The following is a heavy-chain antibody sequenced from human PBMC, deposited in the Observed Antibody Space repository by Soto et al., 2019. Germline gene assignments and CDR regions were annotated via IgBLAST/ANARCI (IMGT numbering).Heavy chain of an antibody. J-gene: IGHJ4*02. CDR2: ARNKVAGYTT. Sequence: GGSLRLSCAASGFTFSDHYMDWVRQAPGKGLEWVGRARNKVAGYTTAYAASVEGRFAISRDDSKNSLYLQMSSLKADDTAVYFCARLIGTSFDLWGQGTLVTVSS. CDR1: GFTFSDHY. D-gene: IGHD1-20*01. V-gene: IGHV3-72*01. CDR3: ARLIGTSFDL.